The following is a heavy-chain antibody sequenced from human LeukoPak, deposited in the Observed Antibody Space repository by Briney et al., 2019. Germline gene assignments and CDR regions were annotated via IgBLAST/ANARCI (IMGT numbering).Heavy chain of an antibody. V-gene: IGHV3-23*01. CDR3: AKERRSGSYYDGAFDI. Sequence: PGESLRLSCAASGFTFSRNGMTWVRQAPGKGLEWVSGISGNGGTTFYADSVKGRLTISRDNSKHTLYLQMNSLRAEDTSVNYWAKERRSGSYYDGAFDIWGQGTMVTVSS. CDR2: ISGNGGTT. D-gene: IGHD1-26*01. CDR1: GFTFSRNG. J-gene: IGHJ3*02.